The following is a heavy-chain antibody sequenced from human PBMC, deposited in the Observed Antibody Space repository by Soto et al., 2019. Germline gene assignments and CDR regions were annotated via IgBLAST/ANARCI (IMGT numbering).Heavy chain of an antibody. Sequence: SETLSLTCTVSGGSISSYYWSWIRQPPGKGLEWIGYIYYSGSTNYNPSLKSRVTISVDTSKNQFSLKLSSVTAADTAVYYCASHGYSYGSEYWGQGTLVTVSS. CDR3: ASHGYSYGSEY. CDR2: IYYSGST. V-gene: IGHV4-59*01. CDR1: GGSISSYY. D-gene: IGHD5-18*01. J-gene: IGHJ4*02.